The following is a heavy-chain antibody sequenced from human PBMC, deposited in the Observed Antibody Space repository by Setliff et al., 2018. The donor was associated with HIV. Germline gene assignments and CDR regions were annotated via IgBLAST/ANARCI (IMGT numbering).Heavy chain of an antibody. J-gene: IGHJ3*02. CDR2: IRNDASNT. CDR3: AREGSYDSSGYYYSPDAFDI. V-gene: IGHV3-30*02. D-gene: IGHD3-22*01. Sequence: GGSLRLSCEASGFTFSDYGMHWVRQAPGKGLEWVTFIRNDASNTYYADSVKGRFTISRDNAKNTLYLQMNSLRAEDTAVYYCAREGSYDSSGYYYSPDAFDIWGQGTMVTVSS. CDR1: GFTFSDYG.